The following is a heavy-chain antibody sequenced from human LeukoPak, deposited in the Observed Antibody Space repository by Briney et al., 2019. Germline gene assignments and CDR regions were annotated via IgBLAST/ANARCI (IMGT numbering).Heavy chain of an antibody. CDR3: AGGAVTDGYYYYYMDV. CDR1: GGSISSHY. D-gene: IGHD1-14*01. V-gene: IGHV4-59*11. CDR2: IYYSGST. J-gene: IGHJ6*03. Sequence: SETLSLTCTVSGGSISSHYWSWIRQPPGKGLEWIGYIYYSGSTNYNPSLKSRVTISVDTSKNQFSLKLSSVTAADTAVYYCAGGAVTDGYYYYYMDVWGKGTTVTVSS.